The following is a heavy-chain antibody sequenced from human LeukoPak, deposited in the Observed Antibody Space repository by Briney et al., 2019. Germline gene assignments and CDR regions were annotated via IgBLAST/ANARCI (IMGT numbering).Heavy chain of an antibody. Sequence: GGSLRLSCAASGFTFSDYHMNWIRQAPGKGLEWVSHISSIGSTIYYADSVKGRFTISRDNAKNSLYLQMNSLRAEDTALYYCAKDFAGTLDYWGQGTLVTVSS. V-gene: IGHV3-11*01. D-gene: IGHD3-10*01. CDR2: ISSIGSTI. CDR3: AKDFAGTLDY. J-gene: IGHJ4*02. CDR1: GFTFSDYH.